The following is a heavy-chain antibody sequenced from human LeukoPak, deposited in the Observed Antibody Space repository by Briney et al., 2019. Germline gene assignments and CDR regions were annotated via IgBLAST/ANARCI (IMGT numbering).Heavy chain of an antibody. D-gene: IGHD1-26*01. V-gene: IGHV4-38-2*02. J-gene: IGHJ4*02. CDR2: IYHSGST. Sequence: PSETLSLTCAVSGYSISSGYYWGWIRQAPGKRLEWIGSIYHSGSTHYNPSLKSRVTISVDTPKNQFSLKLSAVTAADTAVYYCARERWEGGSFVMGFDYWGQGALVTVSS. CDR3: ARERWEGGSFVMGFDY. CDR1: GYSISSGYY.